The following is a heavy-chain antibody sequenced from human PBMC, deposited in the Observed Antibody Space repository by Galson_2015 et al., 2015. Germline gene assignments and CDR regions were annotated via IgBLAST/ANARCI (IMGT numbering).Heavy chain of an antibody. V-gene: IGHV3-73*01. D-gene: IGHD5-12*01. CDR2: IRSKANSYAT. CDR3: TARPGGHESGYYYMDV. J-gene: IGHJ6*03. CDR1: GFTFSGSA. Sequence: SLRLSCAASGFTFSGSAMHWVRQASGKGLEWVGRIRSKANSYATAYAASVKGRFTISRDDSKNTAYLQMNSLKTEDTAVYYCTARPGGHESGYYYMDVWGKGTTVTVSS.